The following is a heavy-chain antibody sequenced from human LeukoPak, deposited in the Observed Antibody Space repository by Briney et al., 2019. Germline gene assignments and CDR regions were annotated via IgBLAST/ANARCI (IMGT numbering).Heavy chain of an antibody. Sequence: GASVKVSCKASGGTFSSYAISWVRQAPGQGLEWMGRIIPILGIANYAQKFQGRVTITADKSTSTAYMELSSLRSEDTAVYYCARVNLRGSNYNWFDPWGQGTLVTVAS. CDR3: ARVNLRGSNYNWFDP. V-gene: IGHV1-69*04. J-gene: IGHJ5*02. D-gene: IGHD1-26*01. CDR2: IIPILGIA. CDR1: GGTFSSYA.